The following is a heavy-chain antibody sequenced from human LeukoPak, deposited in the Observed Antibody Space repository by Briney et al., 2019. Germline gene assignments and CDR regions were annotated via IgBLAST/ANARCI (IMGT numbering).Heavy chain of an antibody. D-gene: IGHD5-24*01. CDR2: IYYTGTT. CDR3: SRDSPRDGYNYAEYFQH. V-gene: IGHV4-59*13. Sequence: SETLSLTCTVSGASISSYYWRWFRQPPGKGLVWVGYIYYTGTTSYSPSLKSRVTISVDTSQSQFSLTLSSVTAADTAVYYCSRDSPRDGYNYAEYFQHWGRGTLVTLSS. J-gene: IGHJ1*01. CDR1: GASISSYY.